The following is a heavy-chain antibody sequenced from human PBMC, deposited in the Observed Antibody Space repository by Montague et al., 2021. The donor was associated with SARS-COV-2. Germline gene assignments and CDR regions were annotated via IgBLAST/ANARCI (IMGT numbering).Heavy chain of an antibody. D-gene: IGHD6-19*01. CDR1: GFSLSTSGMC. CDR3: AGRPTPSYSSGWYLFYYAMDV. CDR2: IYYSGST. V-gene: IGHV4-61*08. J-gene: IGHJ6*02. Sequence: LVKPTQTLTLTCTFSGFSLSTSGMCMTWIRQPPGKGLEWIGYIYYSGSTIYNPSLKSRVTISIDTSKNQFSLKLNSVTAADTAVYYCAGRPTPSYSSGWYLFYYAMDVWGQGTTVTVSS.